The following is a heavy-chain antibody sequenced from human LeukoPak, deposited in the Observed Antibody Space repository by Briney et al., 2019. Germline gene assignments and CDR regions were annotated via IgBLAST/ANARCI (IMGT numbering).Heavy chain of an antibody. D-gene: IGHD3-10*01. CDR3: ARDSGREVLLWFGELTHYYYGMDV. J-gene: IGHJ6*04. CDR2: ISSSSSYI. V-gene: IGHV3-21*01. Sequence: PGGSLRLSCAAFGFTFSSYSMNWVRQAPGKGLEWASSISSSSSYIYYADSVKGRFTISRDNAKNSLYLQMNSLRAEDTAVYYCARDSGREVLLWFGELTHYYYGMDVWGKGTTVTVSS. CDR1: GFTFSSYS.